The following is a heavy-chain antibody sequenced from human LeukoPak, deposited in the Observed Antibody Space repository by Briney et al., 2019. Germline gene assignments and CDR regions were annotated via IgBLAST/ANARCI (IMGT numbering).Heavy chain of an antibody. CDR2: VYSDGHT. V-gene: IGHV3-53*01. CDR1: GLIVSNNY. CDR3: ARGIRDCSRTTCYQPFDY. J-gene: IGHJ4*02. Sequence: GSLRLSCAASGLIVSNNYMSWVRQAPGKGLEWVSIVYSDGHTYYADSVKGRFTISRDKSKNTLYLQMSSPRAEDTAVYYCARGIRDCSRTTCYQPFDYWGQGALVTVSS. D-gene: IGHD2-2*01.